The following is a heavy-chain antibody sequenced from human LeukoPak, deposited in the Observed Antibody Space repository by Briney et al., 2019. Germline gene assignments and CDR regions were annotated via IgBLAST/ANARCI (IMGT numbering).Heavy chain of an antibody. V-gene: IGHV4-59*08. Sequence: KPSETLSLTCTVSGGSISSYYWSWIRQPPGKGLEWIGYIHYSGSTNYNPSLKSRVTISVDTSKNLFSLRLTSVTAADTAVYYCARHSQHSRDLGSARNFDYWGQGTLVTVSS. CDR3: ARHSQHSRDLGSARNFDY. CDR2: IHYSGST. CDR1: GGSISSYY. D-gene: IGHD7-27*01. J-gene: IGHJ4*02.